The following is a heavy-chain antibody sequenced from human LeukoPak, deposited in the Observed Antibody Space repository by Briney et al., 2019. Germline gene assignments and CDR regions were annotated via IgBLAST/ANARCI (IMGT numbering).Heavy chain of an antibody. V-gene: IGHV3-30-3*01. CDR1: GFTFSSYA. Sequence: GGSLRLSCAASGFTFSSYAMHWVRQAPGKGLEWVAVISYDGSNKYYADSVKGRFTISRDNSKNTLYLQMNSLRAEDTAVYYCARGGRIAARPGDYWGQGTLVTVSS. J-gene: IGHJ4*02. CDR2: ISYDGSNK. D-gene: IGHD6-6*01. CDR3: ARGGRIAARPGDY.